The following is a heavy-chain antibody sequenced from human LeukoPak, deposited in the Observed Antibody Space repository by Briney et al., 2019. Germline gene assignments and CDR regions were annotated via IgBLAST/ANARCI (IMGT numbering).Heavy chain of an antibody. CDR3: AKDGDGYNPPYFDY. V-gene: IGHV3-9*01. J-gene: IGHJ4*02. Sequence: SLRLSCAASGFTFDDYAMHWVRQAPGKGLEWVSGISWNSGSIGYADSVKGRFTISRDNAENSLYLQMNSLRAEDTALYYCAKDGDGYNPPYFDYWGQGTLVTVSS. CDR1: GFTFDDYA. CDR2: ISWNSGSI. D-gene: IGHD5-24*01.